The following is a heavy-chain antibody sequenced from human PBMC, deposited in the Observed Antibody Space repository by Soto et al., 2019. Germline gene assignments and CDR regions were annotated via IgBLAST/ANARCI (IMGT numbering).Heavy chain of an antibody. J-gene: IGHJ6*02. CDR1: GDSISVGYY. CDR3: ARERGSYGMDV. CDR2: VSPSGTT. Sequence: QVQLQESGPGLVKPSQTLSLTCTVSGDSISVGYYWSWIRQHPGKGLEWIGYVSPSGTTYYNPSLKSRVSISTDTSKNPFSLEVSSVTAADTAVYYCARERGSYGMDVWGQGTTVTVSS. V-gene: IGHV4-31*03.